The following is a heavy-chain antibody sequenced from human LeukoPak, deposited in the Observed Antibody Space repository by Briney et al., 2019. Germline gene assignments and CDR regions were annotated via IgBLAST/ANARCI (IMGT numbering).Heavy chain of an antibody. V-gene: IGHV1-8*01. CDR3: ARANSFAIRVDY. Sequence: ASVKVSCKASGYTFTNYDIHWVRQATGQGLEWMGWMNPNSGNTDFAQKFQGRVTITRDTSIDTAYMEMTSLTSEDTAVYYCARANSFAIRVDYWGQGTLVTVSS. CDR1: GYTFTNYD. D-gene: IGHD3-3*01. J-gene: IGHJ4*02. CDR2: MNPNSGNT.